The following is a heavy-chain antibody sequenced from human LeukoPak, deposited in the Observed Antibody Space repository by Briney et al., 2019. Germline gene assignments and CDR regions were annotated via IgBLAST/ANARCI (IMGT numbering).Heavy chain of an antibody. Sequence: PSETLSLTCTVSGGSISPYYWSWIRQPAGKGLEWIGRIYISGSTNYNPSLKSRVTMSVDTSRNQFSLKLSSMTAADTAVYYCARLKVGAPGWYFDLWGRGTLVTVSS. V-gene: IGHV4-4*07. D-gene: IGHD1-26*01. CDR1: GGSISPYY. CDR2: IYISGST. J-gene: IGHJ2*01. CDR3: ARLKVGAPGWYFDL.